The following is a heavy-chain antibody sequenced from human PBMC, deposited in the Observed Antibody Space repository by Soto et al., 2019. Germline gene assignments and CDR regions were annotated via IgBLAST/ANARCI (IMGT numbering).Heavy chain of an antibody. Sequence: PGGSLRLSCAASGFTFSSYWMHWVRQAQGKGLVWVSRINSDGSSTSYADSVKGRFTISRDNAKNTLYLQMNSLRAEDTAVYYCAIRASYYDSSGYFDYWGQGTLVTVSS. CDR2: INSDGSST. V-gene: IGHV3-74*01. D-gene: IGHD3-22*01. CDR3: AIRASYYDSSGYFDY. J-gene: IGHJ4*02. CDR1: GFTFSSYW.